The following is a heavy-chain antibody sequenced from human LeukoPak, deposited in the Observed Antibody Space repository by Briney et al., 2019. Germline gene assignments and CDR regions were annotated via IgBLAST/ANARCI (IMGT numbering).Heavy chain of an antibody. V-gene: IGHV1-2*02. Sequence: ASVKVSCKASGYSFTGYYFHWVRQAPGQGLEWMGWINPNSGGTNYAQKFQGRVTMTRDTSISTAYMELSSLTSDDTAVYYCARNRYGYNFGYWAQGTLVTVSS. CDR1: GYSFTGYY. J-gene: IGHJ4*02. D-gene: IGHD5-24*01. CDR3: ARNRYGYNFGY. CDR2: INPNSGGT.